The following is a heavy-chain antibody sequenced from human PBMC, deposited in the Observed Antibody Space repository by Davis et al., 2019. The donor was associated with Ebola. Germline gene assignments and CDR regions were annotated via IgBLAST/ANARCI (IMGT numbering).Heavy chain of an antibody. CDR1: GGSISSYY. CDR2: INHSGST. J-gene: IGHJ4*02. CDR3: ATSGKAPDY. V-gene: IGHV4-34*01. Sequence: SETLSLTCTVSGGSISSYYWSWIRQPPGKGLEWIGEINHSGSTNYNPSLKSRVTISVDTSKNQFSLKLRSVTAADTAVYYCATSGKAPDYWGQGTLVTVSS.